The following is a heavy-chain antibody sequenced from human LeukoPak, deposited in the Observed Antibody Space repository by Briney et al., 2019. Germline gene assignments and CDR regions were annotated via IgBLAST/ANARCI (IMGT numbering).Heavy chain of an antibody. CDR1: GFTFSGYW. J-gene: IGHJ4*02. CDR2: THPDGSTT. Sequence: PGGSLRLSCAASGFTFSGYWMHWVRQAPGKGLVWVSRTHPDGSTTAYADSVKGRFTISRDNAKNTLYLQMNSLRAEDTALYYCARETPRGGRYYFDYWGQGALVTVSS. V-gene: IGHV3-74*03. D-gene: IGHD3-10*01. CDR3: ARETPRGGRYYFDY.